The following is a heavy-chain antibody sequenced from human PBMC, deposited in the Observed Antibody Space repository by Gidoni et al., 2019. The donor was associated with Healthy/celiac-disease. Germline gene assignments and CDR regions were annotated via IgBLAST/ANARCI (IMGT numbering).Heavy chain of an antibody. J-gene: IGHJ3*02. Sequence: QVQMVESGGGVFQPGRSRRISCAASGFTFSSYGMHWVRQAPGKGLEWLAVIWYDGSNKYYADSVKGRFTISRDNSKNTLYLQMNSLRAADTAVYYCARGLAGGDAFDIWGQGTMVTVSS. V-gene: IGHV3-33*01. CDR1: GFTFSSYG. CDR2: IWYDGSNK. D-gene: IGHD3-10*01. CDR3: ARGLAGGDAFDI.